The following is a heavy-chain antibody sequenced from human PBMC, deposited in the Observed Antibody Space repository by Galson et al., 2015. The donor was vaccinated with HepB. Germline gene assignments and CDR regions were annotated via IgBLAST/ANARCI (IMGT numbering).Heavy chain of an antibody. J-gene: IGHJ1*01. Sequence: SLRLSCAASGIAFSDAWMSWVRQSPGKGLEWVGHIKSKGDGGTADFAAPVRGRFTVSRDDSKNTVYLRLNNLKTEDTAVYYCTTHLLCSGGTCYLSYFQHWGQGTLVTVSS. D-gene: IGHD2-15*01. CDR2: IKSKGDGGTA. CDR1: GIAFSDAW. V-gene: IGHV3-15*01. CDR3: TTHLLCSGGTCYLSYFQH.